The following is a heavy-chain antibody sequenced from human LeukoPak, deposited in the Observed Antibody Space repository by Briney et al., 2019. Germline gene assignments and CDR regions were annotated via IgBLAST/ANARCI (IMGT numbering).Heavy chain of an antibody. J-gene: IGHJ6*02. CDR3: ATLGTSITMVRGVSELDV. CDR2: INPNSGGT. CDR1: GYTFTSYD. V-gene: IGHV1-2*02. D-gene: IGHD3-10*01. Sequence: ASVKVSCKASGYTFTSYDINWVRQAPGQGLEWMGWINPNSGGTNYAQKFQGRVTMTRDTSISTAYMELSRLRSDDTAVYYCATLGTSITMVRGVSELDVWGQGTTVTVSS.